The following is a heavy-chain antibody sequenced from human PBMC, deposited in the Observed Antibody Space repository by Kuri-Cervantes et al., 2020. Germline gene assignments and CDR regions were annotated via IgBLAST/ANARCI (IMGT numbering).Heavy chain of an antibody. Sequence: GESLKISCAASGFTFSSYSMNWVRQAPGKGLEWVSSISSSSYIYYADSVKGRFTISRDNAKNSLYLQMNSLRAEDTAVYYCAKEGTAMVTGFDYWGQGTLVTSPQ. D-gene: IGHD5-18*01. CDR2: ISSSSYI. CDR3: AKEGTAMVTGFDY. V-gene: IGHV3-21*01. CDR1: GFTFSSYS. J-gene: IGHJ4*02.